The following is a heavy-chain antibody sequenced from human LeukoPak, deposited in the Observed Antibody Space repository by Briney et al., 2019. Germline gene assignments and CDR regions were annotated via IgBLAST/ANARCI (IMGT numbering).Heavy chain of an antibody. CDR1: GGSISSSYF. Sequence: PSETLSLTCTVSGGSISSSYFWGWIRQPPGKGLEWIGSIYYNDNTYYNPSLKSGVTISLDTSKNQFSLKLSSVTAADTAVYYCARATVTIYHCFDYWGQGTLVTVSS. V-gene: IGHV4-39*07. CDR2: IYYNDNT. D-gene: IGHD4-17*01. J-gene: IGHJ4*02. CDR3: ARATVTIYHCFDY.